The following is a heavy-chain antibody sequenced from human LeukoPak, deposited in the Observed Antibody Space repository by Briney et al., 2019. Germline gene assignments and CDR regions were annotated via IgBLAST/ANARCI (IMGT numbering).Heavy chain of an antibody. J-gene: IGHJ3*02. CDR1: GYTFTSYG. V-gene: IGHV1-18*01. CDR3: ARVYSYDSSGYPYDAFDI. Sequence: GASVKVSCKASGYTFTSYGISWVRQAPGQGLEWMGWISAYNGNTNYAQKLQGRVTMTTDTSTSTAYMELRSLRSDDAAVYYCARVYSYDSSGYPYDAFDIWGQGTMVTVSS. D-gene: IGHD3-22*01. CDR2: ISAYNGNT.